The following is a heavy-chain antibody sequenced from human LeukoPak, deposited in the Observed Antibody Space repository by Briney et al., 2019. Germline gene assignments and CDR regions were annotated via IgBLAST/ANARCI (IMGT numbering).Heavy chain of an antibody. CDR3: AKQPYYYGSGSYYKGAFDI. CDR1: GFTFSSYG. Sequence: GGSLRLSCAASGFTFSSYGTHWVRQAPGKGLEWVAFIRYDGSNKYYADSVKGRFTISRDNSKNTLYLQMNSLRAEDTAVYYCAKQPYYYGSGSYYKGAFDIWGQGTMVTVSS. V-gene: IGHV3-30*02. D-gene: IGHD3-10*01. CDR2: IRYDGSNK. J-gene: IGHJ3*02.